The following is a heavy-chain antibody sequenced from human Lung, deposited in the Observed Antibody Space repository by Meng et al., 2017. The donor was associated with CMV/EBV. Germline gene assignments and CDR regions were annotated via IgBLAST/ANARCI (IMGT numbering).Heavy chain of an antibody. D-gene: IGHD1-26*01. J-gene: IGHJ6*02. CDR3: AKGKWGGYYSYYGMDV. Sequence: GGSLRLXCAASGFTFSTFAMSWVRQAPGKGLQWVSVIYSGDDSTYYADSVKGRFTISRDNSKNMLYLQMNSLRAEDSAVYFCAKGKWGGYYSYYGMDVWGRETTVTVSS. CDR2: IYSGDDST. CDR1: GFTFSTFA. V-gene: IGHV3-23*03.